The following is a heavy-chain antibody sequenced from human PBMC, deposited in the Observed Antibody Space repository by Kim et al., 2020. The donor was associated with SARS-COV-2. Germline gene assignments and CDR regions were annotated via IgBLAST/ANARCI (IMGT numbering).Heavy chain of an antibody. CDR1: GYTFTSYY. J-gene: IGHJ3*02. Sequence: ASVKVSCKASGYTFTSYYMHWVRQAPGQGLEWMGIINPSGGSTSYAQKFQGRVTMTRDTSTSTVYMELSSLRSEDTAVYYCARDLETAMGVWYAFDIWGQGTMVTVSS. V-gene: IGHV1-46*01. CDR3: ARDLETAMGVWYAFDI. CDR2: INPSGGST. D-gene: IGHD2-21*02.